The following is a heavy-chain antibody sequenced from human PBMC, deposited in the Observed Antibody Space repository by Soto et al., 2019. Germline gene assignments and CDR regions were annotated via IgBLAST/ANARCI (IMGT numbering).Heavy chain of an antibody. J-gene: IGHJ6*03. CDR2: IWYDGSNK. Sequence: QVQLVESGGGVVQPGRSLRLSCAASGFTFSSYGMHWVRQAPGKGLEWVAVIWYDGSNKYYADSVKGRFTISRDNSKNTLYLQMNSLRAEDTAVYYCAREITALTYYMDVWGKGTTVTVSS. V-gene: IGHV3-33*01. CDR3: AREITALTYYMDV. CDR1: GFTFSSYG. D-gene: IGHD1-20*01.